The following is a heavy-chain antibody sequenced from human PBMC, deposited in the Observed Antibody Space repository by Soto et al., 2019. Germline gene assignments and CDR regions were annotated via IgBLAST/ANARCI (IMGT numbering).Heavy chain of an antibody. D-gene: IGHD3-16*01. CDR2: ISSSSSTI. J-gene: IGHJ5*02. CDR1: GFTFSSYS. V-gene: IGHV3-48*01. Sequence: EVQLVESGGGLVQPGGSLRLSCAASGFTFSSYSMNWVRQAPGKGLEWVSYISSSSSTIYYADSVKGRFTISRDNAKNSLYLQMNSLRAEDTAVYYCARDLAVPYPWGQGTLVTVSS. CDR3: ARDLAVPYP.